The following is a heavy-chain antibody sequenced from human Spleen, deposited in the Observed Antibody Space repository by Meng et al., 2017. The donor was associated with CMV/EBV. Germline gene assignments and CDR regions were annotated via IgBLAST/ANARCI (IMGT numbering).Heavy chain of an antibody. V-gene: IGHV3-30*02. Sequence: GESLKISCAASGFTFSSYGLHWVRQAPGKGLEWVAFIRYDGSHKYYADSVKGRFTISRDNSKNTLYLQMNNLRAEDTAVYYCALLGSYCSSTSCYGIPKLNDYWGQGTLVTVSS. D-gene: IGHD2-2*01. CDR2: IRYDGSHK. CDR1: GFTFSSYG. J-gene: IGHJ4*02. CDR3: ALLGSYCSSTSCYGIPKLNDY.